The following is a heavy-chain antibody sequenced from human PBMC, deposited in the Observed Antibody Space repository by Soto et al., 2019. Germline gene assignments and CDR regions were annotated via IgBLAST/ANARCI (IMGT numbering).Heavy chain of an antibody. CDR2: ISGGGVNA. V-gene: IGHV3-20*01. J-gene: IGHJ2*01. D-gene: IGHD1-1*01. CDR1: GFAFQNNG. CDR3: ARKPHWQYWYFDL. Sequence: EVQLVESGGSVIRPGGSLRLPCAASGFAFQNNGMAWVRQVPGKGLEWVAGISGGGVNAGYADSVKGRFTISRDNGDNSLYLEINNLGVEDTALYHCARKPHWQYWYFDLWGRGTLVTVSS.